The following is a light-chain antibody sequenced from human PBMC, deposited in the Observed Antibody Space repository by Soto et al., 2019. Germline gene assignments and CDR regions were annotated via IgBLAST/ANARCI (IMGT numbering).Light chain of an antibody. CDR3: QQSYDTPRT. CDR2: TVS. V-gene: IGKV1-39*01. Sequence: DIQMTQSPSTLSGSVGDRGTITCRASQTISSWLAWYQQKPGKAPNLLLHTVSRLQSGVPSRFSGSGSGTNFSLTISRLHPEEFATYDCQQSYDTPRTVGQGTKVDIK. CDR1: QTISSW. J-gene: IGKJ1*01.